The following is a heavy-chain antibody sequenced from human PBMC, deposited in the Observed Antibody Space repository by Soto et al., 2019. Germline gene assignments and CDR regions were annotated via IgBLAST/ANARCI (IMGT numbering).Heavy chain of an antibody. CDR1: GGTFSSYA. CDR2: IIPIFGTA. D-gene: IGHD2-15*01. J-gene: IGHJ4*02. Sequence: QVQLVQSGAEVKKPGSSVKVSYKASGGTFSSYAISWVRQAPGQGLEWMGGIIPIFGTANYAQKFQGRVTITADESTSTAYMELSSLRSEDTAVYYCAREGGLGYCSGGSCYSGGYWGQGTLVTVSS. CDR3: AREGGLGYCSGGSCYSGGY. V-gene: IGHV1-69*01.